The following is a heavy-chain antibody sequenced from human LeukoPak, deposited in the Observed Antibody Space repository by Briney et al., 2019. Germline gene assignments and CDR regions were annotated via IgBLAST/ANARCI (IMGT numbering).Heavy chain of an antibody. CDR1: GYTFTSYY. Sequence: GASVKVSCKASGYTFTSYYMHWVRQAPGQGLEWMGIINPSGGSSSSAQKFQGRVTMTRDMSTSTVYMELSSLRSEDTAVYYCARVPTLGYYYYMDVWGKGTTVTVSS. D-gene: IGHD3-16*01. J-gene: IGHJ6*03. V-gene: IGHV1-46*01. CDR2: INPSGGSS. CDR3: ARVPTLGYYYYMDV.